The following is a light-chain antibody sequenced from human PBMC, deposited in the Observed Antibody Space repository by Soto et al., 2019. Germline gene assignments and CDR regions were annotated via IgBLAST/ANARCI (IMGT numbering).Light chain of an antibody. V-gene: IGKV3-15*01. CDR2: RAS. Sequence: EIVMTQSPATLSVSPGERATLSCRASQSVSSNLAWYQQKPGQAPRLLIYRASTRATGIPARFSGSGSGTEFILTISSLQSEDFAVYYCQHYNTWPWTFGQGTKVDIK. J-gene: IGKJ1*01. CDR1: QSVSSN. CDR3: QHYNTWPWT.